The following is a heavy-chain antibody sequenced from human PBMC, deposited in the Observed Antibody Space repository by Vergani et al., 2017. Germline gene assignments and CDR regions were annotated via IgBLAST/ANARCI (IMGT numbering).Heavy chain of an antibody. CDR1: GFTFSDFS. V-gene: IGHV3-21*06. D-gene: IGHD2-8*01. CDR2: IGSSGPYI. CDR3: ARDCTSGGCPDNYGMDV. J-gene: IGHJ6*02. Sequence: VQLVESGGGVVQPERSLRLSCAASGFTFSDFSMSWVRQAPGKGLEWVAFIGSSGPYINYADSVKGRFISSRDNTNNSLFLQLRSLRAEDAAVYYCARDCTSGGCPDNYGMDVWGQGATVTVSS.